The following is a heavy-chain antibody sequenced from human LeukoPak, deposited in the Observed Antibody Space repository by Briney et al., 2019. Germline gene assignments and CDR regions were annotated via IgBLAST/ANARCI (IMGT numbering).Heavy chain of an antibody. CDR3: ARGIYGSGSYGYWYFDL. D-gene: IGHD3-10*01. CDR1: GFTFSSYD. J-gene: IGHJ2*01. V-gene: IGHV3-13*01. CDR2: IGTAGDT. Sequence: GGSLRLSCAASGFTFSSYDMHWVRQATGKGLEWVSAIGTAGDTYYPGSVKGRFTISRENAKNSLYLQMNSLRAGDTAVYYCARGIYGSGSYGYWYFDLWGRGTLVTVSS.